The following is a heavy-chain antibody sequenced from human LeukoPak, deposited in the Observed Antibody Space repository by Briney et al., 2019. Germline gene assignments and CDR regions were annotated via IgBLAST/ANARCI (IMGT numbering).Heavy chain of an antibody. CDR1: GGSITSSSYY. J-gene: IGHJ6*03. V-gene: IGHV4-39*07. D-gene: IGHD2-15*01. CDR2: IYYSGST. Sequence: SETLSLTCTVSGGSITSSSYYWGWIRQPPGKGLEWIGSIYYSGSTYYNPSLKSRVTISVDTSKNQFSLKLSSVTAADTAVYYCASQRSPYCSGGSCYRRSPPYYYYMDVWGKGTTVTVSS. CDR3: ASQRSPYCSGGSCYRRSPPYYYYMDV.